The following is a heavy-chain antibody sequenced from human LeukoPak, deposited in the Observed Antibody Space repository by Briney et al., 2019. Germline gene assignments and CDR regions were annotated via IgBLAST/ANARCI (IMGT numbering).Heavy chain of an antibody. D-gene: IGHD2-2*01. Sequence: ASVKVSCKVFGYTLTELSMHWVRQAPGKGLEWMGGFDPEDGETIYAQKFQGRVTMTEDTSTDTAYMELSSLRSEDTAVYYCATDRDVVAWNWFDPWGQGTLVTVSS. CDR2: FDPEDGET. J-gene: IGHJ5*02. CDR1: GYTLTELS. CDR3: ATDRDVVAWNWFDP. V-gene: IGHV1-24*01.